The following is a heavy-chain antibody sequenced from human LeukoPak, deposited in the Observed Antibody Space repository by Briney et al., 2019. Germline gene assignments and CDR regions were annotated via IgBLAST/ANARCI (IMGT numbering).Heavy chain of an antibody. D-gene: IGHD3-16*01. V-gene: IGHV1-18*01. CDR3: SRDDGPFGGVRFDH. J-gene: IGHJ4*02. CDR1: GYTFTAYG. CDR2: ISANNGNT. Sequence: ASVTVSCKASGYTFTAYGISWVRQAPGQGREGMGWISANNGNTNYAQKVQGRVTMTRDTSTSTAYMQLRSLRYDDTAVYYCSRDDGPFGGVRFDHWGQGTLVTVSS.